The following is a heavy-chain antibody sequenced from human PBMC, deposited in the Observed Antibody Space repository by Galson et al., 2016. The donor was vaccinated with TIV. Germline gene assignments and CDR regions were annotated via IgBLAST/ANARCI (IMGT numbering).Heavy chain of an antibody. CDR3: ARRRFSYGYRSLYYFDY. J-gene: IGHJ4*02. Sequence: QSGAEVKKPGKSLTISCKGSGYSFTNYWISWVRQMPGKGLEWMGRIDPSDSHTNYSPSFRGHVTISVDKAVSTTYLRWSSLKASDTAIYYCARRRFSYGYRSLYYFDYWGPGNPGHRLL. V-gene: IGHV5-10-1*01. CDR2: IDPSDSHT. CDR1: GYSFTNYW. D-gene: IGHD5-18*01.